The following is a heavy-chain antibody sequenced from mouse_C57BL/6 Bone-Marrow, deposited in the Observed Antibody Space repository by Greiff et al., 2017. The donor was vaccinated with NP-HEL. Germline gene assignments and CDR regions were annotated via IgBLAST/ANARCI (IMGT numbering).Heavy chain of an antibody. V-gene: IGHV1-55*01. CDR3: ARIYYYGSKNAMDY. D-gene: IGHD1-1*01. Sequence: QVQRQQPGAELVKPGASVKMSCKASGYTFTSYWITWVKQRPGQGLEWIGDIYPGSGSTNYNEKFKSKATLTVDTSSSTAYMQLSSLTSEDSAVYYCARIYYYGSKNAMDYWGQGTSVTVSS. CDR1: GYTFTSYW. J-gene: IGHJ4*01. CDR2: IYPGSGST.